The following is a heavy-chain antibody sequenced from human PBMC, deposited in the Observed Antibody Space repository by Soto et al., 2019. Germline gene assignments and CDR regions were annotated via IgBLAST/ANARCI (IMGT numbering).Heavy chain of an antibody. D-gene: IGHD2-21*02. J-gene: IGHJ6*02. Sequence: GSGPTLVNPTQTLTLTCTFSGFSLSTSGMRVSWIRQPPGKALEWLARIDWDDDKFYSTSLKTRLTISKDTSKNQVVLTMTNMDPVDTATYYCAREIVVVTASRVGYYYYGMDVWGQGTTVTVSS. CDR2: IDWDDDK. CDR3: AREIVVVTASRVGYYYYGMDV. CDR1: GFSLSTSGMR. V-gene: IGHV2-70*04.